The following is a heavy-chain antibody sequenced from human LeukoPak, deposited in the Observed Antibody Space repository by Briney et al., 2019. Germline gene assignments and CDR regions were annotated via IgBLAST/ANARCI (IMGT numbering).Heavy chain of an antibody. J-gene: IGHJ4*02. Sequence: SQTLSLTCAISGDSVSSNSAAWNWIRQSPSRGLEWLGRTYYRSKWSNDYAVSVKSRITINPVTSRNQFSLQLNSVTPEDTAVYYCARYYYDSRGYHYYHFDHWGQGTLVTVSS. CDR3: ARYYYDSRGYHYYHFDH. CDR2: TYYRSKWSN. D-gene: IGHD3-22*01. CDR1: GDSVSSNSAA. V-gene: IGHV6-1*01.